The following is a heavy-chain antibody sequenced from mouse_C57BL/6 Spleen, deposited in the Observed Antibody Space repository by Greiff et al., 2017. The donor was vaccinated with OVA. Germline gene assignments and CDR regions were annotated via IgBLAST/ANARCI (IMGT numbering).Heavy chain of an antibody. D-gene: IGHD2-3*01. CDR3: ARSDDGYNYFDY. Sequence: QVQLKESGAELAKPGASVKLSCKASGYTFTSYWMHWVKQRPGQGLEWIGYINPSSGYTKYNQKFKDKATLTADKSSSTAYMQLSSLTYKDSADYYCARSDDGYNYFDYWGQGTTLTVSS. CDR2: INPSSGYT. V-gene: IGHV1-7*01. CDR1: GYTFTSYW. J-gene: IGHJ2*01.